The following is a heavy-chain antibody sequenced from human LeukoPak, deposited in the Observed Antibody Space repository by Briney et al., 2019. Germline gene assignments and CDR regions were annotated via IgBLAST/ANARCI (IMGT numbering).Heavy chain of an antibody. CDR1: GGSISSGGYY. Sequence: SETLSLTCTVSGGSISSGGYYWSWIRRHPGKGLEWIGYIYYSGSTYYNPSLKSRVTISVDTSKNQFSLKLSSVTAADTAVYYCARDGGPNYGDPLYYWGQGTLVTVSS. V-gene: IGHV4-31*03. J-gene: IGHJ4*02. CDR2: IYYSGST. D-gene: IGHD4-17*01. CDR3: ARDGGPNYGDPLYY.